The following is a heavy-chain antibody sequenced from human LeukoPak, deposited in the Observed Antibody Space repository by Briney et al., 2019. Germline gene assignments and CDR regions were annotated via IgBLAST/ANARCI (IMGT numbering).Heavy chain of an antibody. D-gene: IGHD6-13*01. CDR3: ARDRGTAVDY. Sequence: SETLSLTCTVSGGSISGYYWSWIRQPPGKGLEWIGYIYYSGSTNYNPSLKSRVTVSVDTSKNQFSLKLSSVTAADTAVYYCARDRGTAVDYWGQGTLVTVSS. CDR1: GGSISGYY. V-gene: IGHV4-59*01. J-gene: IGHJ4*02. CDR2: IYYSGST.